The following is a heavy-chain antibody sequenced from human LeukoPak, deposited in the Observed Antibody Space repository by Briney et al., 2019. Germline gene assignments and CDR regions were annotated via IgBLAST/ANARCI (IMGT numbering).Heavy chain of an antibody. D-gene: IGHD3-22*01. CDR1: GFTFSSYW. Sequence: PGGSLRLSCAASGFTFSSYWMSWVRQAPGKGLEWVANIKQDGSEKYYVDSVKGRFTISRDNAKNSRYLQMNSLRAEDTAVYYCARGPYDSSGYQPYYYYYYGMDVWGQGTTVTVSS. CDR3: ARGPYDSSGYQPYYYYYYGMDV. CDR2: IKQDGSEK. V-gene: IGHV3-7*01. J-gene: IGHJ6*02.